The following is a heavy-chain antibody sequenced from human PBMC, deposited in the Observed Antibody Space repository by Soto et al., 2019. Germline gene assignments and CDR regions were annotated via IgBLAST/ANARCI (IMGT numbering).Heavy chain of an antibody. CDR1: GGSFSGYY. D-gene: IGHD6-19*01. J-gene: IGHJ5*02. CDR3: ARVSSGWPRDCFDP. CDR2: INHSGST. Sequence: SETLSLTCAVYGGSFSGYYWSWIRQPPGKGLEWIGEINHSGSTNYNPSLKSRVTISVDTSKNQFSLKLSSVTAADTAVYYCARVSSGWPRDCFDPWGQGTLVTVSS. V-gene: IGHV4-34*01.